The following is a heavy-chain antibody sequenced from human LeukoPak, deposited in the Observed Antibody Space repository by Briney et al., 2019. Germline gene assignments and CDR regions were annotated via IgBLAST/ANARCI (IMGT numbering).Heavy chain of an antibody. J-gene: IGHJ4*02. D-gene: IGHD2-21*01. V-gene: IGHV3-23*01. CDR3: AKVLTRVGVGSAFDH. CDR1: GFTFNSYA. Sequence: GGSLRLSCAASGFTFNSYAMGWVRQTPGKGLEWVSILSGSGGSTNFADSVKGRFTISRDNSKNTLYLQMNSLRAEDTAIYYCAKVLTRVGVGSAFDHWGEGTLFTVSS. CDR2: LSGSGGST.